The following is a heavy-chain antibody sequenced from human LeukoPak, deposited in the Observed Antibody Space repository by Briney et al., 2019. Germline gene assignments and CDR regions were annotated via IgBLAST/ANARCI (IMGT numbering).Heavy chain of an antibody. V-gene: IGHV1-18*01. CDR2: ISAYNGNT. CDR1: GYTFTSYG. Sequence: GASVKVSCKASGYTFTSYGISWVRQAPGQGLEWMGWISAYNGNTNYAQKLQGRVTMTTDTSTSTAYMELRSLRSDDTAVYYCGRDVVPAAYYYYGMDVWGQGTTVTVSS. CDR3: GRDVVPAAYYYYGMDV. D-gene: IGHD2-2*01. J-gene: IGHJ6*02.